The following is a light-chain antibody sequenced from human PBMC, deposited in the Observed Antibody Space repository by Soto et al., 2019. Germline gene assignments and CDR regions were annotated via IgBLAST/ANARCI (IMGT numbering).Light chain of an antibody. V-gene: IGKV3-20*01. CDR3: QQYGSSPLT. Sequence: EIVLTQSPGTLSLSPGERATLSCRASQSVSSSFLAWYQQKPGQAPRRLSYGASSRATGIPDRFSGSGSGTDFTLIISRLEPEDVAVDYCQQYGSSPLTFGGGTKVESK. CDR2: GAS. CDR1: QSVSSSF. J-gene: IGKJ4*01.